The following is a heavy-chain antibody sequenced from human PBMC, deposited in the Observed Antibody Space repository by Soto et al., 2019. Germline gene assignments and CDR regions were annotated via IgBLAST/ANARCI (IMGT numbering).Heavy chain of an antibody. CDR1: GFTFSNAW. J-gene: IGHJ4*02. Sequence: PGGSLRLSCAASGFTFSNAWMNWVRQAPGKGLEWVGRIKSKTDGGTTDYAAPVKGRFTISRDDSKNTLYLQMNSLKTEDTAVYYCTREDYYDSSGYYPEPFDYWGQGTLVTVSS. CDR3: TREDYYDSSGYYPEPFDY. V-gene: IGHV3-15*07. D-gene: IGHD3-22*01. CDR2: IKSKTDGGTT.